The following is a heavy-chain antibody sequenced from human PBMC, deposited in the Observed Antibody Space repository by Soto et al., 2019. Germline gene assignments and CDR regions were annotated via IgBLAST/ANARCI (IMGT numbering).Heavy chain of an antibody. V-gene: IGHV3-23*01. CDR2: ISDGGTST. CDR1: DFTFSSDA. Sequence: GGSPRLSCAAPDFTFSSDAMTWVRQAPGKGLAWVSRISDGGTSTYYADSVKGRFTISRDNSKNTLYLQMNSLRAEDTAVYYCAKGWYAFDYWGQGTLVTVSS. J-gene: IGHJ4*02. D-gene: IGHD6-19*01. CDR3: AKGWYAFDY.